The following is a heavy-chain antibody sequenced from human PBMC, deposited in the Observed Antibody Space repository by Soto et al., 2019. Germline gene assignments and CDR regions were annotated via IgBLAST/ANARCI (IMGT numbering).Heavy chain of an antibody. CDR2: VNPNSGNT. J-gene: IGHJ6*03. D-gene: IGHD2-15*01. CDR1: GYAFTRYV. Sequence: ASVKVAWKASGYAFTRYVSHWGRLATGQGLEWMGWVNPNSGNTGYAQKFQDRVSMTRNTSTRTFYMELRSLRSDDTAAYYCASGWAGSRLAFLHHYMGVRGQGPTVTVSS. CDR3: ASGWAGSRLAFLHHYMGV. V-gene: IGHV1-8*01.